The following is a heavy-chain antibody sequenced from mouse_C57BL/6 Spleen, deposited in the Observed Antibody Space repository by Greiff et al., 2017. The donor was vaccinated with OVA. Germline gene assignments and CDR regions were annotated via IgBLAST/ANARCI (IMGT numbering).Heavy chain of an antibody. CDR1: GYTFTDYN. Sequence: EVKLVESGPELVKPGASVKMSCKASGYTFTDYNMHWVKQSHGKSLEWIGYINPNNGGTSYNQKFKGKATLTVNKSSSTAYMELRSLTSEDSAVYYCAPTAQATSFAYWGQGTLVTVSA. CDR3: APTAQATSFAY. V-gene: IGHV1-22*01. CDR2: INPNNGGT. J-gene: IGHJ3*01. D-gene: IGHD3-2*02.